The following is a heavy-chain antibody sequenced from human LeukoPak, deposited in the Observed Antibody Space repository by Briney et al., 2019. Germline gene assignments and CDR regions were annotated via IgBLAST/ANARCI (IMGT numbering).Heavy chain of an antibody. J-gene: IGHJ6*03. D-gene: IGHD6-13*01. CDR1: GFTFSSYW. CDR2: IWYGGSNK. Sequence: GGSLRLSCAASGFTFSSYWMHWVRQAPGKGLEWVAVIWYGGSNKYYADSVKGRFTISRDNSKNTLYLQMNSLRAEDTAVYYCAKGSRVAAAGTGGWYYYYYMDVWGKGTTVTVSS. CDR3: AKGSRVAAAGTGGWYYYYYMDV. V-gene: IGHV3-30*02.